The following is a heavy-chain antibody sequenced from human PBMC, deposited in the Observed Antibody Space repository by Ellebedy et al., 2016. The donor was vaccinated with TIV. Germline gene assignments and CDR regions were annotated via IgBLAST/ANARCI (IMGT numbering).Heavy chain of an antibody. Sequence: AASVKVSCKASGYTFTSYAMIWARQAPGQGLEWMGWINTKTGNPTYAPDFTGRFVFSLVTSVSTAYLQINSLKADDTAVYYCARGSAVGEVEPDYWGQGTLVTVSS. D-gene: IGHD3-16*01. CDR3: ARGSAVGEVEPDY. CDR2: INTKTGNP. CDR1: GYTFTSYA. V-gene: IGHV7-4-1*02. J-gene: IGHJ4*02.